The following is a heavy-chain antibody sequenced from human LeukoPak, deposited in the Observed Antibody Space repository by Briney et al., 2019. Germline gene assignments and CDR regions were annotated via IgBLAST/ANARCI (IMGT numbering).Heavy chain of an antibody. V-gene: IGHV3-21*01. CDR3: ARDQARITMVRGVIGYFDY. J-gene: IGHJ4*02. D-gene: IGHD3-10*01. CDR1: GFTFSSYS. Sequence: PGGSLRLSCAASGFTFSSYSINWVRQAPGKGLEWVSSISSSSSYIYYADSVKGRFTISRDNAKNSLYLQMNSLRAEDTAVYYCARDQARITMVRGVIGYFDYWGQGTLVTVSS. CDR2: ISSSSSYI.